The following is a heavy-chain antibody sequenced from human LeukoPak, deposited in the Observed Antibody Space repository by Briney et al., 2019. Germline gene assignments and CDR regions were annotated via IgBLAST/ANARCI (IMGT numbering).Heavy chain of an antibody. CDR3: AAGSYGYWFFDP. CDR2: IYTSGST. D-gene: IGHD1-26*01. CDR1: GGSISSGRYY. J-gene: IGHJ2*01. V-gene: IGHV4-61*02. Sequence: SQTLSLTCTVSGGSISSGRYYWSWIRQPAGKGLEWIGRIYTSGSTHYNPSPKHRLNISVDTSKNQFSLKLSSVTAADTAVYYWAAGSYGYWFFDPWGRGTLVTVSS.